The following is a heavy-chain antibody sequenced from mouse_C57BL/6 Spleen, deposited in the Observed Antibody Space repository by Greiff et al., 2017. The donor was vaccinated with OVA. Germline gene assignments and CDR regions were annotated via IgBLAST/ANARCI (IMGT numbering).Heavy chain of an antibody. V-gene: IGHV5-4*01. CDR3: ARAYDYPYYAMDY. CDR1: GFTFSSYA. J-gene: IGHJ4*01. Sequence: DVQLVESGGGLVKPGGSLKLSCAASGFTFSSYAMSWVRQTPEKRLEWVATISDGGSYTYYPDNVKGRFTISRDNAKNNLYLHMSHLKSEDTAMYYCARAYDYPYYAMDYWGQGTSVTVSS. D-gene: IGHD2-4*01. CDR2: ISDGGSYT.